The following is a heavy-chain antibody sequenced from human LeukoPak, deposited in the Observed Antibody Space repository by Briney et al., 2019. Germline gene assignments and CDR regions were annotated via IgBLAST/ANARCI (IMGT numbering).Heavy chain of an antibody. CDR3: ARDRFCTNGVCYVFDP. D-gene: IGHD2-8*01. CDR2: IYYSGST. J-gene: IGHJ5*02. CDR1: GGSISSSSYY. V-gene: IGHV4-61*01. Sequence: PSETLSLTCTVSGGSISSSSYYWGWIRQPPGKGLEWIGYIYYSGSTNYNPSLKSRVTISVDTSKNQFSLKLSSVTAADTAVYYCARDRFCTNGVCYVFDPWGQGTLVTVSS.